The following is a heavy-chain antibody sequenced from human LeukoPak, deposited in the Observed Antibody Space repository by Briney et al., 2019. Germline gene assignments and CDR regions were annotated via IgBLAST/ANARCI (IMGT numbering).Heavy chain of an antibody. J-gene: IGHJ4*02. Sequence: SETLSLTCSVSGGSISTYYWSWIRQPPGKGLEWIGYVHYSGTTNYNPSLGSRVTLSVDTSKNQVSLQLNSVTAADTAIYYCARSNYDFWSGYPFDYRGQGTLVTVSS. CDR2: VHYSGTT. D-gene: IGHD3-3*01. CDR3: ARSNYDFWSGYPFDY. CDR1: GGSISTYY. V-gene: IGHV4-59*08.